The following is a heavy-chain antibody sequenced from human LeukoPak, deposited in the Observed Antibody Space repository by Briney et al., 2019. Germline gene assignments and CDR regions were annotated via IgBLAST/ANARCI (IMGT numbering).Heavy chain of an antibody. J-gene: IGHJ6*02. D-gene: IGHD2-15*01. V-gene: IGHV3-53*01. Sequence: GGSLRLSCAASGFTDSSNYMSWVREAPGKGREWVSVIYSGGSTYYADSVKGRFTISRDNSKNTLYLQMNSLRAEDTAVYYCARGPLGYCSGGSCYRLYYYGMDVWGQGTTVTVSS. CDR1: GFTDSSNY. CDR2: IYSGGST. CDR3: ARGPLGYCSGGSCYRLYYYGMDV.